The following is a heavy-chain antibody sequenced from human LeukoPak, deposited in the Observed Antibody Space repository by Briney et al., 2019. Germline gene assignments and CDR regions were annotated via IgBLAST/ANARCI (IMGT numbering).Heavy chain of an antibody. J-gene: IGHJ3*02. Sequence: ASVKVSCKASGGTFSSYAISWVRQAPGQGLEWMGGIIPIFGTANYAQKFQGRVTITADKSTSTAYMELSSLRSDDTAVYYRARAGVWDYDDSSGYHNGAFDIWGQGTMVTVSS. V-gene: IGHV1-69*06. CDR2: IIPIFGTA. D-gene: IGHD3-22*01. CDR3: ARAGVWDYDDSSGYHNGAFDI. CDR1: GGTFSSYA.